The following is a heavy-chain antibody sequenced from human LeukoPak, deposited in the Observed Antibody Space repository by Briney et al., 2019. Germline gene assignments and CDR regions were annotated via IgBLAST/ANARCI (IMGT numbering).Heavy chain of an antibody. Sequence: ASVKVSCKASGGTFSSYAISWERQAPGQGLEWMGRIIPIFGIANYAQKFQGRVTITADKSTSTAYMELSSLRSKDTAVYYCARAGGVAGTSRRIGYWGQGTLVTVSS. V-gene: IGHV1-69*04. CDR2: IIPIFGIA. D-gene: IGHD6-19*01. CDR3: ARAGGVAGTSRRIGY. J-gene: IGHJ4*02. CDR1: GGTFSSYA.